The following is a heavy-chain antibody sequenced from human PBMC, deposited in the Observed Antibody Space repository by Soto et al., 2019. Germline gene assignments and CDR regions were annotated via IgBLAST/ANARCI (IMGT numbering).Heavy chain of an antibody. CDR2: ISYDGTNK. Sequence: GSLRLSCAASGFSFSISPMHWVRQAPGKGPEWVALISYDGTNKFYVDSVKGRFTISRDNSKSTLYLQVDSLRPEDAAVYYCARDPKTSGGQHWAFNYFDSWGQGTLVTVSS. V-gene: IGHV3-30-3*01. CDR1: GFSFSISP. J-gene: IGHJ4*02. D-gene: IGHD7-27*01. CDR3: ARDPKTSGGQHWAFNYFDS.